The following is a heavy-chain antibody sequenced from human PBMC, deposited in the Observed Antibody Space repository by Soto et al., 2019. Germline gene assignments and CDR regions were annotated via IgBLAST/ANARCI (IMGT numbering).Heavy chain of an antibody. CDR1: GLTVSGKKY. CDR3: ATWHLQEHAYDV. J-gene: IGHJ3*01. V-gene: IGHV3-53*01. D-gene: IGHD4-4*01. CDR2: FYDLDGT. Sequence: DVQLVESGGGLIQPGGSLRLSCAVSGLTVSGKKYVAWVRQAPGKGLECVSGFYDLDGTYYADSLKGRFTTSGDSSRTIVYLQMNDLRPEDTAVYYCATWHLQEHAYDVWGQGTTVTVSS.